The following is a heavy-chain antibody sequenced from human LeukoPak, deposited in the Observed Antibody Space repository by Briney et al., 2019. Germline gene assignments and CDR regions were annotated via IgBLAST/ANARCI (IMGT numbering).Heavy chain of an antibody. J-gene: IGHJ3*02. V-gene: IGHV1-69*05. D-gene: IGHD1-26*01. CDR1: GGTFSSYA. CDR3: ARDRRGADDAFDI. CDR2: IIPIFGTA. Sequence: SVKASCKASGGTFSSYAISWVRQAPGQGLEWMGGIIPIFGTANYAQKFQGRVTITTDESTSTAYMELSSLRSEDTAVYYCARDRRGADDAFDIWGQGTMVTVSS.